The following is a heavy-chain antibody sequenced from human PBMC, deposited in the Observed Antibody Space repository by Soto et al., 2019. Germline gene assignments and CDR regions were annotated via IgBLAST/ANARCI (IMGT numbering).Heavy chain of an antibody. CDR2: INHSGST. J-gene: IGHJ5*02. D-gene: IGHD2-2*01. CDR1: GGSFSGYY. CDR3: ARETYCSSTSCYASDWFDP. V-gene: IGHV4-34*01. Sequence: SETLSLTCAVYGGSFSGYYWSWIRQPPGKGLEWIGEINHSGSTNYNPSLKSRVTISVDTSKNQFSLKLSSVTAADTAVYYCARETYCSSTSCYASDWFDPWGQGTLVTVSS.